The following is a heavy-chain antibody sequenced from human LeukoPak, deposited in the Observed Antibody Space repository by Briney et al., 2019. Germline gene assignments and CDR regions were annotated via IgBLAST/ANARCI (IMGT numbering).Heavy chain of an antibody. Sequence: PSETLSLTCAVYGGSFSGYYWSWIRQPPGKGLEWIGEINHSGSTNYNPSLKSRVTISVDTSKSQFSLKLSSVTAADTAVYYCARGYCSGGSCYSWNDYWGQGTLVTVSS. CDR1: GGSFSGYY. D-gene: IGHD2-15*01. V-gene: IGHV4-34*01. J-gene: IGHJ4*02. CDR2: INHSGST. CDR3: ARGYCSGGSCYSWNDY.